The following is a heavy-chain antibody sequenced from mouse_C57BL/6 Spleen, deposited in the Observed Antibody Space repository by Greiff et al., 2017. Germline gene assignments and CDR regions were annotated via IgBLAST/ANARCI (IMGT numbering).Heavy chain of an antibody. D-gene: IGHD1-1*01. V-gene: IGHV3-6*01. Sequence: EVKLQESGPGLVKPSQSLSLTCSVTGYSIPSGYYWNWIRQFPGNKLPWMGYISSDGSNNYNPSLKNRISITRDTSKNQFFLKLNSVTTEDTATYYCAGVVARYFDVWGTGTTVTVSA. J-gene: IGHJ1*03. CDR2: ISSDGSN. CDR3: AGVVARYFDV. CDR1: GYSIPSGYY.